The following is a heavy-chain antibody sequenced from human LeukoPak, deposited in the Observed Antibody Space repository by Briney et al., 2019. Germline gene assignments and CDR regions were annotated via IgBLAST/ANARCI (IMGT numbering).Heavy chain of an antibody. CDR2: IDSDGGST. D-gene: IGHD2-21*02. CDR1: GFTFSRYW. CDR3: ARDGEGDCPVDY. Sequence: GGSLRLSCAASGFTFSRYWMHWVRQAPGKGLVWVSRIDSDGGSTAYADSVKGRFTISRDNAKNTLYLQMNSLRAEDTAVYYCARDGEGDCPVDYWGQGTLVTVSS. J-gene: IGHJ4*02. V-gene: IGHV3-74*01.